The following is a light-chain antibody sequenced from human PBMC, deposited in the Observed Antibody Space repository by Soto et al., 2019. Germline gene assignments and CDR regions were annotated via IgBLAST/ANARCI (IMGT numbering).Light chain of an antibody. J-gene: IGKJ4*01. CDR2: EAS. V-gene: IGKV3-11*01. CDR1: QSVGNN. CDR3: QQHANWPLP. Sequence: ERDTLSCRASQSVGNNLAWYQQKPGQAPGLLIYEASTRATGIPARFSGSGSGTDFTLTISSLEPEDFAVYYCQQHANWPLPFGGGTKVDIK.